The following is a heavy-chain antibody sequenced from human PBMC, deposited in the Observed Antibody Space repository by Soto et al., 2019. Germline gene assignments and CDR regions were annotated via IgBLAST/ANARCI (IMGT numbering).Heavy chain of an antibody. V-gene: IGHV1-18*04. CDR1: GDTFTNDA. CDR2: IITYNGNT. J-gene: IGHJ4*02. D-gene: IGHD3-3*01. CDR3: ARAPPIFGVITKAVLHFDY. Sequence: GASVKVSCKASGDTFTNDAISWVRQAPGHGLEWMGWIITYNGNTNYAQNFQGRVTITTDTSTGTAYMELRSLRSDDTAVYYCARAPPIFGVITKAVLHFDYWGQGTLVTVSS.